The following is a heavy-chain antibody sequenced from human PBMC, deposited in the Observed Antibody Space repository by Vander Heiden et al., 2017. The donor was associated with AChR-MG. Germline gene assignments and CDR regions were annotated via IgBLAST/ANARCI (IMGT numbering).Heavy chain of an antibody. J-gene: IGHJ6*02. CDR2: IYSGGST. V-gene: IGHV3-53*01. CDR1: GFTASSNY. D-gene: IGHD3-3*01. CDR3: AREKITIPYYYGMDV. Sequence: EVQLVESGGGLIQPGGSLRLSCAASGFTASSNYMSWVRQAPGKGLEWVSVIYSGGSTYYADSVKGRFTISRDNSKNTLYLQMNSLRAEDTAVYYCAREKITIPYYYGMDVWGQGPTVTVSS.